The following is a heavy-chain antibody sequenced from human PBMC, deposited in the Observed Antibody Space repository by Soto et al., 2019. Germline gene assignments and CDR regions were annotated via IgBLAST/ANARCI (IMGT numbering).Heavy chain of an antibody. V-gene: IGHV2-70*04. D-gene: IGHD3-16*01. J-gene: IGHJ1*01. CDR2: IDWDDDK. CDR3: ARSPGGFTVDTYFFED. Sequence: ESGPTLVNPTQTLTLTCTFSGFSPSSKGMRVSWIRQPPGKALEWLARIDWDDDKFYSPSLRTRITISKDTSKNQVVLTMTNVDPMDTATYYCARSPGGFTVDTYFFEDWDEGTMVTVS. CDR1: GFSPSSKGMR.